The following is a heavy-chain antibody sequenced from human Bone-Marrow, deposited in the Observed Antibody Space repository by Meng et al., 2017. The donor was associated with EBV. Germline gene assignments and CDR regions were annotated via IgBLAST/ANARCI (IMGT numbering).Heavy chain of an antibody. CDR2: ISADNGNT. Sequence: QVLLVQSGTEMKRPGASMTVSCKTVGYTFTRDGISWVRQAPGQGLEWMGLISADNGNTLYAQKLQGRVTMTTDTSTSTAYMELRSLRSDDTAVYYCARERWGITMIVEPFDYWGQGTLVTVSS. CDR3: ARERWGITMIVEPFDY. J-gene: IGHJ4*02. D-gene: IGHD3-22*01. V-gene: IGHV1-18*01. CDR1: GYTFTRDG.